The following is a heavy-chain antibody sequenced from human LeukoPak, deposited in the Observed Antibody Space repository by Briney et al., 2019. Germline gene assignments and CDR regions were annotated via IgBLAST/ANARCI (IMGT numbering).Heavy chain of an antibody. CDR3: AREGDYARPFDI. D-gene: IGHD4-17*01. CDR1: GGSINNDY. V-gene: IGHV4-59*12. CDR2: IHYSGDT. J-gene: IGHJ3*02. Sequence: PSETLSLTCTVSGGSINNDYWSWVRQPPGKGLEWIAYIHYSGDTNYNPSLKSRVTISVDRSKNQFSLKLSSVTAADTAVYYCAREGDYARPFDIWGQGTMVTVSS.